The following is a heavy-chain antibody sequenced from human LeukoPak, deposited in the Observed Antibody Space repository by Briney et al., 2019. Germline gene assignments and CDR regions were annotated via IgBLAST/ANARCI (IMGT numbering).Heavy chain of an antibody. CDR1: GSTFTSYD. Sequence: ASVKVSCKASGSTFTSYDINWVRQATGQGLEWMGWMNPNSGNTGYAQKFQGRVTMTRNTSISTAYMELSSLRSEDTAVYYCARGPAAGNWFDPWGQGTLVTVSS. J-gene: IGHJ5*02. V-gene: IGHV1-8*01. D-gene: IGHD2-2*01. CDR2: MNPNSGNT. CDR3: ARGPAAGNWFDP.